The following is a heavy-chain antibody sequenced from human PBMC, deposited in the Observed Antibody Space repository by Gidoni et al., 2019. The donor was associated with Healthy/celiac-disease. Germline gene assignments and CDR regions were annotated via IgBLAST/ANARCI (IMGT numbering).Heavy chain of an antibody. J-gene: IGHJ2*01. CDR1: GGSFSGYY. D-gene: IGHD6-19*01. Sequence: QVQLQQWGAGLLKPSETLSLTCAVYGGSFSGYYWSWIRQPPGKGLEWIGEINHSGSTNYNPSLKSRVTISVDTSKNQFSLKLSSVTAADTAVYYCARGKAGVWYFDLWGRGTLVTVSS. V-gene: IGHV4-34*01. CDR3: ARGKAGVWYFDL. CDR2: INHSGST.